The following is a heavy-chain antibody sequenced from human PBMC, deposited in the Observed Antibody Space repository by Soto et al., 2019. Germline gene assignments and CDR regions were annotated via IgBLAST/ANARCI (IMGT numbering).Heavy chain of an antibody. Sequence: GGSLRLSCAASGFTFDDYAMHWVRQAPGKGLEWVSLISWDGGSTYYADSVKGRFTISRDNSKNSLYLQMNSLRAEDTALYYCAKAKGDYYYYYGMDAWGQGTTVTVSS. CDR1: GFTFDDYA. CDR2: ISWDGGST. V-gene: IGHV3-43D*04. CDR3: AKAKGDYYYYYGMDA. J-gene: IGHJ6*02.